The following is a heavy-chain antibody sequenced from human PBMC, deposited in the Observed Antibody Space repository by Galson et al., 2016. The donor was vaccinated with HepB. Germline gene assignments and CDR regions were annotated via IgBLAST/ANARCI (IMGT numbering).Heavy chain of an antibody. CDR2: ISPYNGNP. J-gene: IGHJ4*02. CDR1: GYTFTSYG. CDR3: ASVAFASLTGYSETPDY. Sequence: SVKVSCKASGYTFTSYGISWVRQAPGQGLKWMGWISPYNGNPDYAQKLQGRVTMTTDTSTSKAYMELRSLGSDDTAVYYCASVAFASLTGYSETPDYWGQGTLVTVSS. D-gene: IGHD3-9*01. V-gene: IGHV1-18*01.